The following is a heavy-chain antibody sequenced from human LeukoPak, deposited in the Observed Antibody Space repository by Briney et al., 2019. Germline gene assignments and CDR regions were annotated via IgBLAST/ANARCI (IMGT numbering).Heavy chain of an antibody. CDR2: ISSSGSTI. CDR3: ARAPPVTMIVVDTLDY. CDR1: GFTFSDYY. J-gene: IGHJ4*02. V-gene: IGHV3-11*01. D-gene: IGHD3-22*01. Sequence: PGGSLRLSCAASGFTFSDYYMSWIRQAPGKGLEWVSYISSSGSTIYYADSVKGRFTISRDNAKNSLYLQMNSLRAEDTAVYYCARAPPVTMIVVDTLDYWGQGTLVTVSS.